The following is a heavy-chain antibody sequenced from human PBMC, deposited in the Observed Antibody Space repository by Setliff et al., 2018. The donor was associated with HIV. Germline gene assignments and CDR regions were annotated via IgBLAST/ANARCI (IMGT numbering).Heavy chain of an antibody. J-gene: IGHJ5*02. V-gene: IGHV4-61*01. D-gene: IGHD3-3*01. CDR2: IFYSGST. CDR1: GYSVSSGYF. CDR3: ARDRRSIFGVDTKNWFDP. Sequence: SETLSLTCAVSGYSVSSGYFWGWIRQPPGKGLEWMGYIFYSGSTNYNPSLKSRVTISVDTSKNQFSLKLSSVTAADTAVYYCARDRRSIFGVDTKNWFDPWGQGTLVTVSS.